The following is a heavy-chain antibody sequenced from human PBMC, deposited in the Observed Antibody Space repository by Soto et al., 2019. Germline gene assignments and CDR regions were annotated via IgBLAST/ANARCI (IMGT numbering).Heavy chain of an antibody. CDR1: GGSISSSTYY. CDR3: AGFTPDLLHSNLCSGYYLSYFDY. Sequence: QLQLRESGPGLVKPSETLSLTCSVSGGSISSSTYYWAWIRQPPGKGLEWIAAVHYGGSTYYNPSLKSRVTLCRDTSKNDFSLNFTFVNASDTAIYYCAGFTPDLLHSNLCSGYYLSYFDYWGQGTLVIVSA. V-gene: IGHV4-39*02. CDR2: VHYGGST. D-gene: IGHD3-22*01. J-gene: IGHJ4*02.